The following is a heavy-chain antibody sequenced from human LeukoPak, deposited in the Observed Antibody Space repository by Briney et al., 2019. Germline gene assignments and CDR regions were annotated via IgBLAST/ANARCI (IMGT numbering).Heavy chain of an antibody. CDR1: GFTPTNYA. Sequence: GGSLRLSCAASGFTPTNYAMNWVRQAPGKGLEWVSIVIGSSGSTDYADSVKGWFTNSRDNSKNMVFLQMNSLRPEDTAIYYCVKGAYDYIEMGYFDSWGQGTLVIVSS. CDR2: VIGSSGST. CDR3: VKGAYDYIEMGYFDS. D-gene: IGHD5-12*01. J-gene: IGHJ4*02. V-gene: IGHV3-23*01.